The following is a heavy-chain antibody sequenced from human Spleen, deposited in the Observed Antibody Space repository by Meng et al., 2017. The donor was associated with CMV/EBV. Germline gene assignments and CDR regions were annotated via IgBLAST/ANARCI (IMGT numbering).Heavy chain of an antibody. D-gene: IGHD1-7*01. CDR2: ISYDGSNK. CDR3: ARGSNWNYGSTFDY. J-gene: IGHJ4*02. Sequence: GESLKISCAASGFTFSSYAMHWVRQAPGKGLEWVAVISYDGSNKYYADSVKGRFTISRDNSKNTLYLQMNSLRAEDTAVYYCARGSNWNYGSTFDYWGQGTLVTVS. CDR1: GFTFSSYA. V-gene: IGHV3-30*04.